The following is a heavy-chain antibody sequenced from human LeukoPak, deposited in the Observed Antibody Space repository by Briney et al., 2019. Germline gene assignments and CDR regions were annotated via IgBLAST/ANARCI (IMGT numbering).Heavy chain of an antibody. CDR2: ISGGGGII. V-gene: IGHV3-48*01. D-gene: IGHD3-3*01. Sequence: GGSLRLSCTGSGYSFSSHSMTWVRQAPGKGLEWISYISGGGGIIDYADSVKGRFTTSRANDNNSLYLQMSRLTGEDTAVYFCARVEKGFWSGFKMDVWGMGTMVTVSS. CDR3: ARVEKGFWSGFKMDV. CDR1: GYSFSSHS. J-gene: IGHJ6*04.